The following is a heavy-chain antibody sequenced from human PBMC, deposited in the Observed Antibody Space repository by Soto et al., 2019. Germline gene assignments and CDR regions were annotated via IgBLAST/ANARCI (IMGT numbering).Heavy chain of an antibody. V-gene: IGHV1-2*04. CDR3: ARDRGSSSAIYYFDY. Sequence: QVQLVQSGAEVKKPGASVKVSCKASGYTFTGYYMHWVRQAPGQGLEWMGWINPNSGGTNYAQKFQGWVTMTRDTSLSTAYMELSRLRSDDTAVYYCARDRGSSSAIYYFDYWGQGTLVTVSS. CDR2: INPNSGGT. CDR1: GYTFTGYY. J-gene: IGHJ4*02. D-gene: IGHD6-6*01.